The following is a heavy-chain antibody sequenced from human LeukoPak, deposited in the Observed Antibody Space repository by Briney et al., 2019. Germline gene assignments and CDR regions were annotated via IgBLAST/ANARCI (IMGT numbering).Heavy chain of an antibody. V-gene: IGHV1-69*02. J-gene: IGHJ4*02. CDR1: GGTFSSYT. CDR2: IIPILGIA. CDR3: ARALYYYDSSGYYFDY. D-gene: IGHD3-22*01. Sequence: GSSVKVSCKASGGTFSSYTISWVRQAPGQGLEWMGRIIPILGIANYAQKFQGRVTITADKSTSTAYMELSSLRSEDTAVYYSARALYYYDSSGYYFDYWGQGTLVTVSS.